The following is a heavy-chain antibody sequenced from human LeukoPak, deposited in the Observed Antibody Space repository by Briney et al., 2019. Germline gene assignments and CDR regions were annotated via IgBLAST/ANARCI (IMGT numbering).Heavy chain of an antibody. V-gene: IGHV3-23*01. CDR1: GFTFSSHA. J-gene: IGHJ4*02. CDR3: AKDPEVVVAATGFDY. Sequence: GGSLRLSCAASGFTFSSHAMTWVRQAPGKGLEWVSTISGSGGSTSYADSVKGRFTISRDNSKHTLYLQMNSLRAEDTAVYYCAKDPEVVVAATGFDYWGQGTLVTVSS. D-gene: IGHD2-15*01. CDR2: ISGSGGST.